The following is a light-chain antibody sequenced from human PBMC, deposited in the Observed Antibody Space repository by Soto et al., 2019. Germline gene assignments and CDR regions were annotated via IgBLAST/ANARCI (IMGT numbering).Light chain of an antibody. Sequence: EIVMTQSPATLSVSPGGRATLSCRASQSISDTLAWYQQKPGQAPRLLIYGASTRAPGFPARFSGSGSGTDFTLTISSLQYEDFAVYYCQQHNNWPWTFGQGTKVDIK. V-gene: IGKV3-15*01. CDR2: GAS. J-gene: IGKJ1*01. CDR3: QQHNNWPWT. CDR1: QSISDT.